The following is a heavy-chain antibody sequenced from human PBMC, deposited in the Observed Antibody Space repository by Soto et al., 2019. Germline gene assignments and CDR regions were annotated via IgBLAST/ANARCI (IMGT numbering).Heavy chain of an antibody. J-gene: IGHJ4*02. CDR1: GYTFTSYG. Sequence: QVHLVQSGAEVKKPGASVKVSCKGSGYTFTSYGITWVRQAPGQGLEWMGWISAHNGNTNYAQKLQSRVTVTRDTSKSTAYMELTSLRSDDTAVYYCERGRYGDYWGQGALVTVSS. CDR2: ISAHNGNT. CDR3: ERGRYGDY. D-gene: IGHD1-1*01. V-gene: IGHV1-18*01.